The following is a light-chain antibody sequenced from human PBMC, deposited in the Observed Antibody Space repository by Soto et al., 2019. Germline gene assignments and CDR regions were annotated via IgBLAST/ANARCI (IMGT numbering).Light chain of an antibody. J-gene: IGKJ2*01. CDR2: GAS. Sequence: EILLTQSPGTLSLSPGERATLSCRASHSVSSSYLAWYQQKPGQAPRLLIYGASNRATGIPDRFSGSGSGTDFTLTISRLEPEDFAVYYWQQYGSSPPYTFGQGTKLEIK. V-gene: IGKV3-20*01. CDR3: QQYGSSPPYT. CDR1: HSVSSSY.